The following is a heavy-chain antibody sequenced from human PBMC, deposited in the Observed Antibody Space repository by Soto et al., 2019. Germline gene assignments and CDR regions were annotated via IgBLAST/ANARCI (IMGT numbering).Heavy chain of an antibody. V-gene: IGHV4-31*03. Sequence: SETLSLTCTVSGGSISSGGYCWSWIRQHPGKGLEWIGYIYYSGSTYYNPSLQGRVTMTTDTSTSTAYMELRSLRSDDTAVYYCARTELYDWFDPWGQGTLVTVSS. D-gene: IGHD1-26*01. J-gene: IGHJ5*02. CDR2: IYYSGST. CDR1: GGSISSGGYC. CDR3: ARTELYDWFDP.